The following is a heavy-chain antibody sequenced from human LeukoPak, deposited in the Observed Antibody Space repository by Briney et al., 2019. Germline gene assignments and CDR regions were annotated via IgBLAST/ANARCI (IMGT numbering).Heavy chain of an antibody. D-gene: IGHD6-19*01. Sequence: GGSLRLSCAASGFTFSSYEMNWVRQAPGKGLEWVSYISSSGSTTYYADSVKGRLTISRDNAKNSLYLQMNSLRAEGTAVYYCARPSVAGTYGYYYGMDVWGKGTTVTVTS. CDR3: ARPSVAGTYGYYYGMDV. J-gene: IGHJ6*04. V-gene: IGHV3-48*03. CDR1: GFTFSSYE. CDR2: ISSSGSTT.